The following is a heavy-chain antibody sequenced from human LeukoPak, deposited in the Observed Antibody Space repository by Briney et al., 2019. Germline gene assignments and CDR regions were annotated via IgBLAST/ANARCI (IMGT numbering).Heavy chain of an antibody. V-gene: IGHV3-33*01. Sequence: QSGGSLRLPCAASGFTFSSSGMHWVRQAPGKGLEWVAVILYNGSNKYYADSVKGRFTISRDNSKNTLYLQMNSLRVEDTAVYYCARAGGYCSGGSCYRGYSWFDPWGQGTLVTVSS. CDR3: ARAGGYCSGGSCYRGYSWFDP. D-gene: IGHD2-15*01. J-gene: IGHJ5*02. CDR2: ILYNGSNK. CDR1: GFTFSSSG.